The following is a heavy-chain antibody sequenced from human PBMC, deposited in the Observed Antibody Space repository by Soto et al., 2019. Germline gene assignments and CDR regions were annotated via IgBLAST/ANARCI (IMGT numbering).Heavy chain of an antibody. CDR1: GFTFSSYA. V-gene: IGHV3-30*18. CDR2: ISYDGSNK. D-gene: IGHD5-12*01. CDR3: AKDGVATTHFDY. Sequence: GSLRLSCAASGFTFSSYAMSWVRQAPGKGLEWVAVISYDGSNKYYADSVKGRFTISRDNSKNTLYLQMNSLRAEDTAVYYCAKDGVATTHFDYWGQGTLVTVSS. J-gene: IGHJ4*02.